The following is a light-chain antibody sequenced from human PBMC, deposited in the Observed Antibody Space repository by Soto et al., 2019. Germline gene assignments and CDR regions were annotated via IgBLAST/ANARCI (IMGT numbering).Light chain of an antibody. V-gene: IGLV2-8*01. CDR1: NTDVGAYNY. CDR3: SSYAGSNVWV. CDR2: EVT. Sequence: QSALTQPPSASGSPGQSVTISCTGSNTDVGAYNYVTWYQQYPGKAPTVMIYEVTKRPSGFPARFSGSRSGNTASLTVSGLQAEDEADYSCSSYAGSNVWVFGGGTQLTVL. J-gene: IGLJ3*02.